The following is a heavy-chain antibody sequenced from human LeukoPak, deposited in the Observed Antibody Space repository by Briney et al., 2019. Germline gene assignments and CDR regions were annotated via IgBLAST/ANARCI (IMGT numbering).Heavy chain of an antibody. CDR3: ARGFWSGSPFDY. CDR1: GGSFSGYY. CDR2: INHSGST. Sequence: NPSETLSLTCAVYGGSFSGYYWSWIRQPPGKGLEWIGEINHSGSTNYNPSLKSRVTISVDTSKNQFSPKLSSVTAADTAVYYCARGFWSGSPFDYWGQGTLVTVSS. V-gene: IGHV4-34*01. D-gene: IGHD3-3*01. J-gene: IGHJ4*02.